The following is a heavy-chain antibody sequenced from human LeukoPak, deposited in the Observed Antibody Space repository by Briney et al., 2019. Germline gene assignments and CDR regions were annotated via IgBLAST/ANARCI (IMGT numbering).Heavy chain of an antibody. CDR1: GFTFSSYA. CDR3: AKESQLRNFDY. CDR2: VSDGGRST. V-gene: IGHV3-23*01. Sequence: SGGSLRLSCAASGFTFSSYAMSWVRQAPGKGLEWVSAVSDGGRSTYYADSVKGRFTVSRDNSKNTLYLQMNSLRAEDTAVYYCAKESQLRNFDYWGQGTLVTVSS. J-gene: IGHJ4*02.